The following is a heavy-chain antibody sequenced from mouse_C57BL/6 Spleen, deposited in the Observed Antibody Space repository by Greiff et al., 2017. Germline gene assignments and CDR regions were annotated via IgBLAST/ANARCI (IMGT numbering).Heavy chain of an antibody. D-gene: IGHD2-4*01. CDR1: GYTFTDYY. J-gene: IGHJ3*01. V-gene: IGHV1-26*01. Sequence: EVQLQQSGPELVKPGASVTISCKASGYTFTDYYMNWVKQSHGKSLEWIGDINPNDGGTSYNPKFKGKATLTVDKSNSKAYRERRSLTSDDSAVYYCAREGENYDYDGAWFAYWGQGTLVTVSA. CDR2: INPNDGGT. CDR3: AREGENYDYDGAWFAY.